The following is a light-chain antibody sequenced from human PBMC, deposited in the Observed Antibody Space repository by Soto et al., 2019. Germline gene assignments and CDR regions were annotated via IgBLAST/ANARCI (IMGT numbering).Light chain of an antibody. Sequence: DIQMTQSPYSLSASVGDSVTITCRASQNIRTYLNWYQQKPGRAPKLLIHSASALPSGVPSRFSGSGSGTEFTLTMSGLQPEDFATYYCQQGHSTPYTFGQGTKAEIK. V-gene: IGKV1-39*01. J-gene: IGKJ2*01. CDR3: QQGHSTPYT. CDR1: QNIRTY. CDR2: SAS.